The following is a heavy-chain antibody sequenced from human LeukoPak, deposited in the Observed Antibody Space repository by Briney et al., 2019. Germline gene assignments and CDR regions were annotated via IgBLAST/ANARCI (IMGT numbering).Heavy chain of an antibody. J-gene: IGHJ5*02. CDR2: IYYSGST. Sequence: SETLSLTCTVSGGSISSSSYYWGWIRQPPGKGQEWIGSIYYSGSTYYNPSLKSRVTISVDTSKNQFSLKLSSVTAADTAVYYCARHSIAAADLNWFDPWGQGTLVTVSS. V-gene: IGHV4-39*01. CDR1: GGSISSSSYY. CDR3: ARHSIAAADLNWFDP. D-gene: IGHD6-13*01.